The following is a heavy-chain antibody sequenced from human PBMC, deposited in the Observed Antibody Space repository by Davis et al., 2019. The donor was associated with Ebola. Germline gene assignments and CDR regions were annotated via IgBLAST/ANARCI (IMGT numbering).Heavy chain of an antibody. V-gene: IGHV4-39*02. CDR1: GGSISSSSYY. CDR3: ARDQDGGYAREFDL. CDR2: IYYSGIT. D-gene: IGHD6-25*01. Sequence: GSLRLSCTVSGGSISSSSYYWGWIRQPPRKGLEWIGSIYYSGITYYNPSLKSRVTISVDTSKNQFSLKLRSVTAADTAVYYCARDQDGGYAREFDLWGRGTLVTVSS. J-gene: IGHJ2*01.